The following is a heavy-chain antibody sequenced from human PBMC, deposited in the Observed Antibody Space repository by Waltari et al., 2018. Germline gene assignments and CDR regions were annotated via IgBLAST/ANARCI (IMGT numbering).Heavy chain of an antibody. D-gene: IGHD2-8*01. CDR2: IKQDGSEK. CDR3: AVWQKGAFDI. Sequence: EVQLVESGGGLVQPGGSLRLSCEAAGLTFSSSWMSWVRQAPGKGLEWVANIKQDGSEKYYVDSVKGRFTISRDNAKNSLYLQMNSLRAEDTAVYYCAVWQKGAFDIWGQGTMVTVSS. V-gene: IGHV3-7*01. J-gene: IGHJ3*02. CDR1: GLTFSSSW.